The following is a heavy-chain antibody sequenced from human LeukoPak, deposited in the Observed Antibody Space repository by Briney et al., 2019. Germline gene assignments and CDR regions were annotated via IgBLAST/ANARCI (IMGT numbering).Heavy chain of an antibody. J-gene: IGHJ4*02. CDR3: TTPLYSWGYSW. V-gene: IGHV3-15*01. D-gene: IGHD2-15*01. CDR2: IKSKTDGRPT. CDR1: GFTSSNAW. Sequence: GGSLRLACAAAGFTSSNAWMSWVRQAPGKGREWVGRIKSKTDGRPTDYAAPVKGRFTISIDDSKNTLYLQINGLKTEHTAVYYCTTPLYSWGYSWWGQGTLVTVSS.